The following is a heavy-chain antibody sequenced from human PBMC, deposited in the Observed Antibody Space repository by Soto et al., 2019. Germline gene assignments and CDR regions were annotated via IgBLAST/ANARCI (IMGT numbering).Heavy chain of an antibody. CDR2: IYRTGTA. J-gene: IGHJ4*02. V-gene: IGHV4-39*01. CDR3: ADMRGQWLPRD. D-gene: IGHD6-19*01. CDR1: GGSISGSDYY. Sequence: QLQLQESGPGLVEPSETLSLTCTVSGGSISGSDYYWAWLRQPPGKGLEWLGTIYRTGTAYYNPSLNSRATLSVDTSKNQFFLNLNSVSATDTAIYFCADMRGQWLPRDWGQGTLVTVSS.